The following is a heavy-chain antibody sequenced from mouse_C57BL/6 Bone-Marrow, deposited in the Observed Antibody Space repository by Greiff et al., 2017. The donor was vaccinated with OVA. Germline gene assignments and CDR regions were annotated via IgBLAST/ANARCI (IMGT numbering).Heavy chain of an antibody. J-gene: IGHJ2*01. CDR2: INPSSGYT. CDR3: ARGDYFDY. CDR1: GYTFTSYT. V-gene: IGHV1-4*01. Sequence: VQLQQSGAELARPGASVKMSCKASGYTFTSYTMHWVKQRPGQGLEWIGYINPSSGYTKYNQKFKDKATLTADKSSSTAYMQLISLTSEDSAVYYCARGDYFDYWGQGTTLTVSS.